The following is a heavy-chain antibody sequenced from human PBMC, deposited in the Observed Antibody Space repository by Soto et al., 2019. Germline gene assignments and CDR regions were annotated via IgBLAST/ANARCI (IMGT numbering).Heavy chain of an antibody. D-gene: IGHD7-27*01. CDR1: GGPISSSSYY. J-gene: IGHJ4*02. Sequence: SETLSLTCTVSGGPISSSSYYWGWIRQPPGKGLEWIGSIYYSGSTYYNPSLKSRVTISVDTPKNQFSLKLSSVTAADTAVYYCAKNWNWGSLVHWGQGTLVTVSS. CDR2: IYYSGST. V-gene: IGHV4-39*01. CDR3: AKNWNWGSLVH.